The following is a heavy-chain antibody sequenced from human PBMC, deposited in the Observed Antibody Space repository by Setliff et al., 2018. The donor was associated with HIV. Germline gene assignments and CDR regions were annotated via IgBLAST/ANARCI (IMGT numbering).Heavy chain of an antibody. CDR1: GGSINSYY. V-gene: IGHV4-4*09. Sequence: SETLSLTCTVSGGSINSYYWSWIRQPPGKGLEWIGYIYATGSTNYNPSLKSRVTISVDTSKNHFSLRLNSVTAADTAVYFCARAPRYYRGWYIPEYFDNWGEGTLVTVSS. CDR2: IYATGST. J-gene: IGHJ4*02. D-gene: IGHD6-19*01. CDR3: ARAPRYYRGWYIPEYFDN.